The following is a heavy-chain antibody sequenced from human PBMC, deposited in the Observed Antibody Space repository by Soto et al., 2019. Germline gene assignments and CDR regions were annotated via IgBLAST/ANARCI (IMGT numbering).Heavy chain of an antibody. CDR3: AKDLTIFGVVPYFDY. J-gene: IGHJ4*02. D-gene: IGHD3-3*01. CDR2: ISGSGGST. CDR1: GFTFSSYA. V-gene: IGHV3-23*01. Sequence: GGSLRLSCAASGFTFSSYAMSWVRQAPGKGLEWVSAISGSGGSTYYADSVKGRFTISRDNSKNTLYLQMNSLRAEDTAVYYCAKDLTIFGVVPYFDYWGQGTLVTVSS.